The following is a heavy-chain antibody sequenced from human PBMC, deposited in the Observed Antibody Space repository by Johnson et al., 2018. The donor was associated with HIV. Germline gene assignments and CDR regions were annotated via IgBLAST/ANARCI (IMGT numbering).Heavy chain of an antibody. D-gene: IGHD3-22*01. CDR2: INWNGGST. J-gene: IGHJ3*02. Sequence: VQLVESGGCVVRPGGSLRLSCAASGFTFDDYGMNWIRQAPGKGLEWVSGINWNGGSTGYADSVKGRFTISRDNAKNSLYLQMNGLRAEDTALYYCARRINYDSSGVYLGDAFDIWGQGTMVTVSS. V-gene: IGHV3-20*04. CDR1: GFTFDDYG. CDR3: ARRINYDSSGVYLGDAFDI.